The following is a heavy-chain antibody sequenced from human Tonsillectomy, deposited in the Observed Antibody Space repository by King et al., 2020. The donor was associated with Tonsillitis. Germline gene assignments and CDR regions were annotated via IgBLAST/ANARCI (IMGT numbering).Heavy chain of an antibody. V-gene: IGHV4-59*08. CDR2: IYYSGNT. J-gene: IGHJ3*02. D-gene: IGHD6-13*01. Sequence: LQLQESGPGLVKPSETLSLTCTVSGGSINNFYWSWIRQPPGKGLEWIGYIYYSGNTNYNPSLKSRVTLSVDTSKNQFSLKLSSMTAADTAVYYCARRRAVVGTLPIDAFDIWGQGTMVTVSS. CDR1: GGSINNFY. CDR3: ARRRAVVGTLPIDAFDI.